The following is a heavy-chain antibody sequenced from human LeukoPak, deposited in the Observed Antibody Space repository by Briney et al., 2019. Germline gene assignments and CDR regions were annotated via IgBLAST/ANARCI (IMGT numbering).Heavy chain of an antibody. Sequence: PGGSLRLSCAASGFTFSSYAMSWVRQAPGKGLEWVSANSGSGGSTYYADSVKGRFTISRDNSKNTLYLQMNSLRAEDTAVYYCAKLLSPRGYSGYDPTFYCGYWGQGTLVTVSS. V-gene: IGHV3-23*01. CDR3: AKLLSPRGYSGYDPTFYCGY. CDR2: NSGSGGST. D-gene: IGHD5-12*01. CDR1: GFTFSSYA. J-gene: IGHJ4*02.